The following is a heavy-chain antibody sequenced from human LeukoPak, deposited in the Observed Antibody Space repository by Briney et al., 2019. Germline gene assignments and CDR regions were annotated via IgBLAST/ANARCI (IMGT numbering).Heavy chain of an antibody. CDR2: ISGSGGST. Sequence: PGGSLRLSCAASGFTFSSYAMSWVRQAPGKGLEWVSAISGSGGSTYYADSVKGRFTISRDNSKNTLYLQMNSLRAEDTAVYYCAKGGVAEANPVYYFDYWGQGTLVTVSS. D-gene: IGHD6-25*01. J-gene: IGHJ4*02. CDR3: AKGGVAEANPVYYFDY. CDR1: GFTFSSYA. V-gene: IGHV3-23*01.